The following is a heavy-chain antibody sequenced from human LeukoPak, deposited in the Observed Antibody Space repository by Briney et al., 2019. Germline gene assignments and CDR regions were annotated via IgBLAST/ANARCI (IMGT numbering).Heavy chain of an antibody. Sequence: GGSLRLSCAASGFTLSSYAMSWVRQAPGKGLEWVSAISDTGNTYHADSVKGRFTISRDSSKNTLFLQMDRLRPEDAAVYYCAKAPVTTCRGAFCYPFDYWGLGTLVTVSS. CDR3: AKAPVTTCRGAFCYPFDY. V-gene: IGHV3-23*01. CDR2: ISDTGNT. D-gene: IGHD2-15*01. CDR1: GFTLSSYA. J-gene: IGHJ4*02.